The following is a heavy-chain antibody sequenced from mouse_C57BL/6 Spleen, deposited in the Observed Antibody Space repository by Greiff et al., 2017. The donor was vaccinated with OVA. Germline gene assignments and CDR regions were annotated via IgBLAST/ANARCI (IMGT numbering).Heavy chain of an antibody. CDR1: GYAFSSSW. J-gene: IGHJ4*01. D-gene: IGHD6-1*01. V-gene: IGHV1-82*01. CDR2: IYPGDGDT. CDR3: ARASPHYYAMDY. Sequence: LVESGPELVKPGASVKISCKASGYAFSSSWMNWVKQRPGKGLEWIGRIYPGDGDTNYNGKFKGKATLTADKSSSTAYMQLSSLTSEDSAVYFCARASPHYYAMDYWGQGTSVTVSS.